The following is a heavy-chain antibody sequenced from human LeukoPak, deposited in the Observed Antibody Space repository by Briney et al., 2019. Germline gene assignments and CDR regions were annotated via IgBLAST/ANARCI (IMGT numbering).Heavy chain of an antibody. Sequence: SQTLSLTCAISGDSVSSNIASWNWIRQSPSRGLEWLGRTYYRSTWYIDYAVSVKSRIAINPDTSKNQFSLQLSSVTPEDTAVYYCAGASRVGIRGFDYWGQGTLVTVSS. V-gene: IGHV6-1*01. J-gene: IGHJ4*02. D-gene: IGHD5-24*01. CDR1: GDSVSSNIAS. CDR2: TYYRSTWYI. CDR3: AGASRVGIRGFDY.